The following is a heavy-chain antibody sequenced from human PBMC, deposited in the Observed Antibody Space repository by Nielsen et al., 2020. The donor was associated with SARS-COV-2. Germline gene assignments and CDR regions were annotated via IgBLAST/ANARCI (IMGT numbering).Heavy chain of an antibody. Sequence: GSLRLSCAASGFTFSSYAMHWVRQAPGKGLEWVAVISYDGSNKYYADSVKGRFTISRDNSKNTLYLQMNSLRAEDTAVYYCARGYYYDSSGYYHDAFDIWGQGTMVTVSS. D-gene: IGHD3-22*01. V-gene: IGHV3-30*04. CDR3: ARGYYYDSSGYYHDAFDI. CDR1: GFTFSSYA. J-gene: IGHJ3*02. CDR2: ISYDGSNK.